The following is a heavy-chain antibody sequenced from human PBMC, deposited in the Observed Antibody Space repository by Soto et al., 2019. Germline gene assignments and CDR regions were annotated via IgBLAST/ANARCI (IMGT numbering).Heavy chain of an antibody. CDR1: GYTFTGYY. J-gene: IGHJ6*02. CDR2: INPNSGGT. CDR3: ARDLSCPEPEGLYYYYYGLDV. Sequence: ASVKVSCKASGYTFTGYYMHWVRQAPGQGLEWMGWINPNSGGTNYAQKFQGRVTMTRDTSISTAYMELSRLRSDDTAMYYCARDLSCPEPEGLYYYYYGLDVWGQGTTVTVSS. V-gene: IGHV1-2*02. D-gene: IGHD2-15*01.